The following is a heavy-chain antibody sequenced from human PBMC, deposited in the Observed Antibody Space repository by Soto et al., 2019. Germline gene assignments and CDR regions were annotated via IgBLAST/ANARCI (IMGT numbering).Heavy chain of an antibody. CDR2: ISAYNGNT. CDR1: GYTFTSYG. J-gene: IGHJ6*02. Sequence: ASVKVSCKASGYTFTSYGISWVRQAPGQGLEWMGWISAYNGNTNYAQKLQGRVTMTTDTSTSTAYMELRSLRSDDTAVYYCAGVVVVPAAMRDYYYYYGMDVWGQGTTVTVSS. V-gene: IGHV1-18*01. CDR3: AGVVVVPAAMRDYYYYYGMDV. D-gene: IGHD2-2*01.